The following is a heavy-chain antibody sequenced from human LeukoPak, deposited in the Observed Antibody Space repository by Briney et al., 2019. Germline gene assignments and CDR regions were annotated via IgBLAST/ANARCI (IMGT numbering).Heavy chain of an antibody. CDR3: ARFHSGGSGSYLWFDP. CDR1: GGSISSGGYY. D-gene: IGHD3-10*01. Sequence: CHTLSLTCTVSGGSISSGGYYWSWIRQHPGKGLERIGYIYYSGSTYYNPSLKSRVTISVDTSKNQFSLKLSSVTAADTAVYYCARFHSGGSGSYLWFDPWGQGTLVTVSS. CDR2: IYYSGST. J-gene: IGHJ5*02. V-gene: IGHV4-31*03.